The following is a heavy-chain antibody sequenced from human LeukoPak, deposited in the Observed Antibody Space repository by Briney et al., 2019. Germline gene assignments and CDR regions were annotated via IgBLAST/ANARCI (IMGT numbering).Heavy chain of an antibody. CDR2: FYYNGRT. D-gene: IGHD3-22*01. J-gene: IGHJ3*02. Sequence: PSETLSLTCTVSGGSISTSSFYWGWIRQPPGKGLEWIGSFYYNGRTHYNPSLKSRVTISVDTSKIHLSLKLSSVTAADTAVYHCARHSGYYDSSGYYPHAFDIWGQGTMVTVSS. V-gene: IGHV4-39*01. CDR1: GGSISTSSFY. CDR3: ARHSGYYDSSGYYPHAFDI.